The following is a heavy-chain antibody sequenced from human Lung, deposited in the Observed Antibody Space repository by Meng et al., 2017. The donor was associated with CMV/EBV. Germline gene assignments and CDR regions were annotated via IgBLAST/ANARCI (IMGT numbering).Heavy chain of an antibody. V-gene: IGHV3-23*03. D-gene: IGHD5-24*01. CDR1: GFTLSSHA. J-gene: IGHJ4*02. CDR3: AKDDNGYTGEGGY. CDR2: IYWDGVET. Sequence: SXXTSGFTLSSHAMSWVRQAPGKGLEWVSVIYWDGVETYYADSVRGRFTTFRDNSKNMVFLQMNSLRAEDTAVYYCAKDDNGYTGEGGYWGQGTLVTVSS.